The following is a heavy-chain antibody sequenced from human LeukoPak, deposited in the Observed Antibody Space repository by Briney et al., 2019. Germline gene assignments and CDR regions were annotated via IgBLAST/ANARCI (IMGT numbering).Heavy chain of an antibody. V-gene: IGHV4-4*07. Sequence: SETLSLTCTVSGGSISSYYWSWIRQPAGKGLEWIGRFHISGSTNYSPSLKSRVTISVDKSKNQFSLKLSSVTAADTAVYYCARAKSISPLEGIDYWGQGTLVTVSS. D-gene: IGHD3-3*02. CDR2: FHISGST. CDR1: GGSISSYY. J-gene: IGHJ4*02. CDR3: ARAKSISPLEGIDY.